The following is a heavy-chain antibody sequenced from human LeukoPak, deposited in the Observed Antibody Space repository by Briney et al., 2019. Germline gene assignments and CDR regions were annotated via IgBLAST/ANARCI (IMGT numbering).Heavy chain of an antibody. V-gene: IGHV3-48*02. Sequence: GGSLRLSCAGSGFTFSSYNMAWVRQAPGKGLQLISYISSGSSTIYYADSVKGRFTISRDNAKNSLYLHMNGLRDEDTAVYYCARDFVERATITGDSWGQGTLVTVSS. D-gene: IGHD5-24*01. CDR2: ISSGSSTI. CDR3: ARDFVERATITGDS. CDR1: GFTFSSYN. J-gene: IGHJ4*02.